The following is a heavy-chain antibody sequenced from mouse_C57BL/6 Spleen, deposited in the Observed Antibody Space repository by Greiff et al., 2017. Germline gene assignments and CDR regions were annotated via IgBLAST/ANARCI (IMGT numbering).Heavy chain of an antibody. J-gene: IGHJ4*01. CDR1: GYTFTDYY. Sequence: LQQSGPELVKPGASVKISCKASGYTFTDYYMNWVKQSHGKSLEWIGDINPNNGGTSYNQKFKGKATLTVDKSSSTAYMELRSLTSEDSAVYYCARDAMDYWGQGTSVTVSS. CDR3: ARDAMDY. CDR2: INPNNGGT. V-gene: IGHV1-26*01.